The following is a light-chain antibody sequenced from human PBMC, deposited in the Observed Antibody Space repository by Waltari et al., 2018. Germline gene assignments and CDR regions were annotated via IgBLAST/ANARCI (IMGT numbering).Light chain of an antibody. J-gene: IGLJ3*02. V-gene: IGLV1-51*01. Sequence: QSVLTQPPSVSAAPGQKVTISCSGSSSNIGNNYVSWYQVRPGTAPKLLIYDDQKRPSWMPGRFAGSKSGTSATLDITGLQTGDETEYYCGTWDSSLSAGVFGGGTRLTVL. CDR1: SSNIGNNY. CDR3: GTWDSSLSAGV. CDR2: DDQ.